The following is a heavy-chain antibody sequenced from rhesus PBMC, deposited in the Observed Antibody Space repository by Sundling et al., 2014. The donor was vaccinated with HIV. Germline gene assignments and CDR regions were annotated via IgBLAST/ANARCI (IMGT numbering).Heavy chain of an antibody. V-gene: IGHV4-169*01. CDR2: IYGSGSST. Sequence: QLQLQESGPGLVKPSETLSVTCAVSGGSISSSYWSWIRQAPGKGLEWIGYIYGSGSSTNYNPSLNSRVTLSVDTSKNQLSLKLSSVTAADTAVYYCARVGSWDWYFDLWDPGTPITISS. J-gene: IGHJ2*01. D-gene: IGHD6-25*01. CDR1: GGSISSSY. CDR3: ARVGSWDWYFDL.